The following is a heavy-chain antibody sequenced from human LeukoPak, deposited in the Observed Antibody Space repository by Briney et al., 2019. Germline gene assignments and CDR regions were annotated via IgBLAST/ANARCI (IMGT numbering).Heavy chain of an antibody. CDR3: ARWILTGYYRPSGFDY. J-gene: IGHJ4*02. V-gene: IGHV4-34*01. Sequence: SETLSLTCAVYGGSFSGYYWSWIRQPPGKGLEWIGEINHSGSTNYNPSLKSRVTISVGTSKNQFSLKLSSVTAADTAVYYCARWILTGYYRPSGFDYWGQGTLVTVSS. CDR1: GGSFSGYY. D-gene: IGHD3-9*01. CDR2: INHSGST.